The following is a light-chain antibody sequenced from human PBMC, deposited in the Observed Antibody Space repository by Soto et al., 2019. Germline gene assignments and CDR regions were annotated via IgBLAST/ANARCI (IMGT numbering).Light chain of an antibody. J-gene: IGLJ3*02. Sequence: QSGLTQPPSPSGSPGQSVTISCPGTSSEIGGYNYFSWYRQHPGKAPKLMIFEVNKRPSGVPYRFSGSKFGNTASLTVSWLQTEDEADYYCTAFAGRSKLLFGGGTKVTVL. CDR3: TAFAGRSKLL. V-gene: IGLV2-8*01. CDR1: SSEIGGYNY. CDR2: EVN.